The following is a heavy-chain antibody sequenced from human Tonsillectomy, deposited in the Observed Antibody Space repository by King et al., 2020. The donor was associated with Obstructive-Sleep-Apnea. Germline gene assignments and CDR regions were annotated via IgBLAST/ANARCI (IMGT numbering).Heavy chain of an antibody. Sequence: VQLQESGPGLVKPSETLSLTFTVSGGSISNYYWSWIRQPPGKGLEWIGYMYYSGNTNFNPSLKSRVTISADTSKIKFSLRLSSVTAAEPAVYYGARHRGVEDYGGYGDYFDYWGQGTLVTVSS. D-gene: IGHD5-12*01. CDR3: ARHRGVEDYGGYGDYFDY. J-gene: IGHJ4*02. CDR2: MYYSGNT. CDR1: GGSISNYY. V-gene: IGHV4-59*08.